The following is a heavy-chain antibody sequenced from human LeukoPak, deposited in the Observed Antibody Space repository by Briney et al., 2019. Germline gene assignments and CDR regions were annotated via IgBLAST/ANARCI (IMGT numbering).Heavy chain of an antibody. CDR2: IGYSGTT. J-gene: IGHJ3*02. V-gene: IGHV4-39*01. Sequence: PSQTLSLTCTVSGDSISSSNYYWGWIRQPPGKGLEWIGTIGYSGTTYYNPSLKSRVTISVDTSKNQFSLKLSSLTAADTAVFYCARHADRGNYWSALDIWGQGTMVTVSS. CDR3: ARHADRGNYWSALDI. D-gene: IGHD1-26*01. CDR1: GDSISSSNYY.